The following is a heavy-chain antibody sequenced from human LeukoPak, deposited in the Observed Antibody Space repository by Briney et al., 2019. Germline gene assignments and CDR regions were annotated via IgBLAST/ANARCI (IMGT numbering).Heavy chain of an antibody. CDR1: GFTFSSYG. CDR3: AKMMAYSYGRYYFDY. V-gene: IGHV3-30*18. D-gene: IGHD5-18*01. Sequence: RPGGSLRLSCAASGFTFSSYGMHWVRQAPGKGLEWVAVISYDGSNKYYADSVKGRFTISRDNSKNTLYLQMNSLRAEDTAVYYCAKMMAYSYGRYYFDYWGQGTLVTVSS. J-gene: IGHJ4*02. CDR2: ISYDGSNK.